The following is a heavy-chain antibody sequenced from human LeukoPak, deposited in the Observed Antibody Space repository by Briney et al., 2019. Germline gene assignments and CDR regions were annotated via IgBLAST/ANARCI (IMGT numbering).Heavy chain of an antibody. CDR3: ARYSVRSGWLGWWFDP. J-gene: IGHJ5*02. D-gene: IGHD6-19*01. CDR1: GDSVSSNSAA. CDR2: TYYRSKWYN. V-gene: IGHV6-1*01. Sequence: SQTLSLTCAISGDSVSSNSAAWNWIRQSPSSGLEWLGRTYYRSKWYNDYAVSVKSRITINPDTSKNQFSLQLNSVTPEDTAVYYCARYSVRSGWLGWWFDPWGQGTLVTVSS.